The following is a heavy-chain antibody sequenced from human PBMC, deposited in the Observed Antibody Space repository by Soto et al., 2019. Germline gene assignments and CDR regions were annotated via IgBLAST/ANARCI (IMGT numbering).Heavy chain of an antibody. CDR3: ASPLDYDFWSGYYSGKRNDAFDI. CDR2: ISPSSGST. V-gene: IGHV1-18*04. J-gene: IGHJ3*02. CDR1: GYTFTSYG. Sequence: ASVKVSCKASGYTFTSYGISWVRQAPGQGLEWMGWISPSSGSTSYAQKLQGRVTMTTDTSTSTVYMELSSLRSEDTAVYYCASPLDYDFWSGYYSGKRNDAFDIWGQGTMVTVSS. D-gene: IGHD3-3*01.